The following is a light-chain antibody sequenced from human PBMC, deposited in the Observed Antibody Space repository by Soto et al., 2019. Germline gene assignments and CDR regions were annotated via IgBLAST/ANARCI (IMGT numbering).Light chain of an antibody. V-gene: IGKV3-20*01. J-gene: IGKJ1*01. CDR3: QQYGSSPWT. CDR1: QSVSSSY. Sequence: EIVLTQSPGTLSLSPGERATLSCRASQSVSSSYLAWYQQKPCQAPRLLIYGASSRATGIPDRFSGSGSGTDFTLTISRLEPEDFAMYYCQQYGSSPWTFGQGTKVEIK. CDR2: GAS.